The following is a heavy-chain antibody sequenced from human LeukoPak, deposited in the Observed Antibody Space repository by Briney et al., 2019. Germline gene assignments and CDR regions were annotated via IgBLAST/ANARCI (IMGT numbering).Heavy chain of an antibody. CDR3: ARDRVIVGPSDAFDI. Sequence: ASVKVSCKTSGYTFSGYYMNWVRQAPGQGLEWMGWINPNSGGTNSAQKFQGRVTMTRDTSISTACMELSRLRSDDTAVYYCARDRVIVGPSDAFDIWGQGTMVTVSS. J-gene: IGHJ3*02. V-gene: IGHV1-2*02. CDR2: INPNSGGT. D-gene: IGHD3-22*01. CDR1: GYTFSGYY.